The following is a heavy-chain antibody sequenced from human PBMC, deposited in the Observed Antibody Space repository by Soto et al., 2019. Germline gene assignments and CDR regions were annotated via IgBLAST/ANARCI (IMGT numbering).Heavy chain of an antibody. CDR3: ARNAGRERFLEWLHPHWYYYGMDV. CDR1: GFTFSSYG. J-gene: IGHJ6*02. V-gene: IGHV3-33*01. D-gene: IGHD3-3*01. CDR2: IWYDGSNK. Sequence: PGGSLRLSCSASGFTFSSYGMHWVRQAPGKGLEWVAVIWYDGSNKYYADSVKGRFTISRDNSKNTLYLQMNSLRAEDTAVYYCARNAGRERFLEWLHPHWYYYGMDVWGQGTTVTVSS.